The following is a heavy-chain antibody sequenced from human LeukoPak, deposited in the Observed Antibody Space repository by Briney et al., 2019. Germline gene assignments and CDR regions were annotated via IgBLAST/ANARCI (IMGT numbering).Heavy chain of an antibody. V-gene: IGHV1-69*02. Sequence: SVKVSCKASGGTFSSYTISWVRQAPGQGLEWMGRIIPILGIANYAQKFQGRVTITADKSTSTAYMELSSLTSEDTAVYDCASLGRLIDDWGQGTLVTVS. CDR3: ASLGRLIDD. CDR2: IIPILGIA. CDR1: GGTFSSYT. J-gene: IGHJ4*02.